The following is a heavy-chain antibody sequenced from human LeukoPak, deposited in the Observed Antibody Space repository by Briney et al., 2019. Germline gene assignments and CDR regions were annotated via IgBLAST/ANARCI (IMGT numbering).Heavy chain of an antibody. J-gene: IGHJ4*02. CDR1: GFTFSSYA. Sequence: GGSLRLSCAASGFTFSSYAMNWVRQAPGKGLVWVSRIASDGSSTTYADSVKGRFSISRDNAKNTLYLQMNSLRVEDTAVYYCARGRPHGNDYWGQGTLVTVSS. V-gene: IGHV3-74*01. CDR2: IASDGSST. D-gene: IGHD4-23*01. CDR3: ARGRPHGNDY.